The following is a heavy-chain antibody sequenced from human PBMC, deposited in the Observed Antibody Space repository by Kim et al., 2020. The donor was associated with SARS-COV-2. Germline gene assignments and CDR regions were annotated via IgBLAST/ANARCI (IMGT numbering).Heavy chain of an antibody. CDR3: ARGSGSYFLRRGYFDY. Sequence: SETLSLTCAVYGGSFSGYYWSWIRQPPGKGLEWIGEINHSGSTNYNPSLKSRGTISVDTSKNQFSLKLSSVTAADAAVYYCARGSGSYFLRRGYFDYWGQGPLVTVSS. V-gene: IGHV4-34*01. D-gene: IGHD3-10*01. J-gene: IGHJ4*02. CDR2: INHSGST. CDR1: GGSFSGYY.